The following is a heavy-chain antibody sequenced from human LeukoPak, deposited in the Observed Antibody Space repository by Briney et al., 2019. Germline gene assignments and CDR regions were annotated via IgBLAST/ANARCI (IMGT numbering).Heavy chain of an antibody. CDR2: ITRSGSNL. J-gene: IGHJ3*01. CDR1: GFTFTSSD. D-gene: IGHD3-3*01. V-gene: IGHV3-21*01. Sequence: GGSLRLSCVASGFTFTSSDFNWIRQAPGKGLEWLSTITRSGSNLYYADSVKGRFTTSRDDAKDSVYLQMESLRVEDTAIYYWAKIFAPGGGGPRAPVPTAPTRGQ. CDR3: AKIFAPGGGGPRAPVPTAPT.